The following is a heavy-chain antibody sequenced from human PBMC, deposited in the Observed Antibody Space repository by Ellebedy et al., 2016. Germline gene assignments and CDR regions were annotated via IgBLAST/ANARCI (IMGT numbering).Heavy chain of an antibody. CDR3: AHTENYYSPYFDW. D-gene: IGHD1-26*01. Sequence: ASVKVSCXTSEYTFNVQYMHWVRQAPGQGLEWIGMFNPRGGSSTYAQRFQGRVTMTRDTSTNTFYMEFFSLRSEDTAIYYCAHTENYYSPYFDWWGQGTLVTVSS. CDR1: EYTFNVQY. J-gene: IGHJ4*02. CDR2: FNPRGGSS. V-gene: IGHV1-46*02.